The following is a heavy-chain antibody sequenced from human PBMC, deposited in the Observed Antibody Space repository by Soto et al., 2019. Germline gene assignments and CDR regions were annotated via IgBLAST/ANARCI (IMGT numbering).Heavy chain of an antibody. CDR1: GFTFSSYG. V-gene: IGHV3-33*01. J-gene: IGHJ6*02. CDR3: ARDMGERWAPGYIYYGSGSYYYGMDV. CDR2: IWYDGSNK. D-gene: IGHD3-10*01. Sequence: GGSLRLSCAASGFTFSSYGMHWVRQAPGKGLEWVAVIWYDGSNKYYADSVKGRFTISRDNSKNTLYRQMNSLRAEDTAVYYCARDMGERWAPGYIYYGSGSYYYGMDVWGQWTTVTVSS.